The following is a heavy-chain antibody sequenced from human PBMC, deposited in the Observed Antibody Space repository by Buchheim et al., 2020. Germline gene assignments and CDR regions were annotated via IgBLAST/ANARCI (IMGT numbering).Heavy chain of an antibody. CDR3: ARTLGRGASIQLWLGYFDY. D-gene: IGHD5-18*01. CDR2: ISSSSSYI. V-gene: IGHV3-21*01. Sequence: EVQLVESGGGLVKPGGSLRLSCAASGFTFSSYSMNWVRQAPGKGLEWVSSISSSSSYIYYADSVKGRFTISRDNAKNSLYLQMNSLRAEDTAVYYCARTLGRGASIQLWLGYFDYWGQGTL. J-gene: IGHJ4*02. CDR1: GFTFSSYS.